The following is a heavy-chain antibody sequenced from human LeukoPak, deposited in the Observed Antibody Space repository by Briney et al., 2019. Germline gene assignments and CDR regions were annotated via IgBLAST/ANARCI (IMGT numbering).Heavy chain of an antibody. CDR2: ISGSGGST. D-gene: IGHD2-15*01. CDR1: GFTFSSYA. Sequence: PGGSLRLSCAASGFTFSSYAMSWVRQAPGKVLEWVSAISGSGGSTYYADSVKGRFTISRDNSKNTLYLQMNSLRAEDTAVYCCAKHFLVAATHPDYWGQGTLVTVSS. CDR3: AKHFLVAATHPDY. V-gene: IGHV3-23*01. J-gene: IGHJ4*02.